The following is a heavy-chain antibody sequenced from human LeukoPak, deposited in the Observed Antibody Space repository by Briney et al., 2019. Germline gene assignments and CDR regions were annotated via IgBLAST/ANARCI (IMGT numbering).Heavy chain of an antibody. CDR1: GGSISSYY. V-gene: IGHV4-59*01. Sequence: PSETLSLTCTVSGGSISSYYWSWIRQPPGKELEWIGYIYYSGSTNYNPSLKSRVTISVDTSKNQSSLKLSSVTAADTAVYYCARSHSVWTSFDYWGQGTLVTVSS. D-gene: IGHD3/OR15-3a*01. CDR2: IYYSGST. J-gene: IGHJ4*02. CDR3: ARSHSVWTSFDY.